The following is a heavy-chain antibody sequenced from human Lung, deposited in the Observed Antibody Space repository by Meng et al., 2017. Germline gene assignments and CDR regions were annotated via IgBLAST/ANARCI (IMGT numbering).Heavy chain of an antibody. J-gene: IGHJ4*02. V-gene: IGHV4-34*01. CDR1: GGSFSDYY. Sequence: VQLQKWGEGLLKPSETLSLTCVVSGGSFSDYYWSRIRQPPGKGLEWIGEINHSGSTNYNPSLESRATISVDTSQNNLSLKLSSVTAADSAVYYCARGPTTMAHDFDYWGQGTLVTVSS. CDR3: ARGPTTMAHDFDY. CDR2: INHSGST. D-gene: IGHD4-11*01.